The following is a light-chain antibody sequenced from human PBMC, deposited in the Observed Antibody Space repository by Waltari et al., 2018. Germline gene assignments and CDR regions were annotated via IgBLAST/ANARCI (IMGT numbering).Light chain of an antibody. CDR3: AAWDDSLSAHVV. J-gene: IGLJ2*01. CDR2: RNN. V-gene: IGLV1-47*01. CDR1: RSNIGSNY. Sequence: QSVLTQPPSASGTPGQRVTISCSGSRSNIGSNYVYWYQQLPGTAPKHLIYRNNQRPSGVPDRFSGSKSGTSASLAISGLRSEDEADYYCAAWDDSLSAHVVFGGGTKLTVL.